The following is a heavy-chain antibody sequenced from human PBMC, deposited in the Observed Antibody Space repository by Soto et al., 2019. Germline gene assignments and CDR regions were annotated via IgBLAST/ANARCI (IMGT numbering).Heavy chain of an antibody. V-gene: IGHV3-23*01. Sequence: HPGGSLRLSCAASGFTFSSYAMSWVRQAPGKGLEWVSAISGSGGGTYYADSVKGRFTISRDNSKNTLYLQMNSLRAEDTAVYYCAKGGYDFWSGYYPLFDYWGQGTLVTVSS. CDR1: GFTFSSYA. CDR2: ISGSGGGT. D-gene: IGHD3-3*01. CDR3: AKGGYDFWSGYYPLFDY. J-gene: IGHJ4*02.